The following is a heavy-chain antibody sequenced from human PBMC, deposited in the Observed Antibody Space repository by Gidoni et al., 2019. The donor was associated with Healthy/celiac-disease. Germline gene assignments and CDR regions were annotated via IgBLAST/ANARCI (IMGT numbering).Heavy chain of an antibody. CDR2: INHSGST. V-gene: IGHV4-34*01. CDR1: DRSFSGYY. Sequence: QVQLQQCGAELLQPSGTLSLTCAVYDRSFSGYYWRWLRPHPGKGLEWIGEINHSGSTNYKSSLKSRVTISVDTSKNQFSLKLSSVTAADTAVYYCARAGLCEGEQYQLYAGYSSGWYLDYWGQGTLVTVSS. D-gene: IGHD6-19*01. J-gene: IGHJ4*02. CDR3: ARAGLCEGEQYQLYAGYSSGWYLDY.